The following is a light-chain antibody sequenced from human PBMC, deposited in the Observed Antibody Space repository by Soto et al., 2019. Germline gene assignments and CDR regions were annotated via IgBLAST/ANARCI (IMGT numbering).Light chain of an antibody. J-gene: IGKJ1*01. CDR1: QSLNSFY. CDR3: QKYYIAPRT. Sequence: DIELTQSPATLSLSPGERATLSCRASQSLNSFYLSWYQQKPGQAPRLLIYGSSNRATGIPDRFSGSGSGTDFTLTISRLDPEDFAVYYCQKYYIAPRTFGQGTKVEVK. V-gene: IGKV3-20*01. CDR2: GSS.